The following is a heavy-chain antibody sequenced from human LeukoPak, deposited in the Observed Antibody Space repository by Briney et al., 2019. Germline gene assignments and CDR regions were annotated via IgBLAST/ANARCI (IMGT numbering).Heavy chain of an antibody. CDR2: ISGSGGST. V-gene: IGHV3-23*01. Sequence: GGSLRLSCAASGFTFSSYAMSWVRQAPGKGLEWVSAISGSGGSTYYADSVKGRFTISRDNSKNTLYLQMNSLRAEDTAVYYCAKASVYCSGGSCHGGHWGQGTLVTVSS. CDR1: GFTFSSYA. CDR3: AKASVYCSGGSCHGGH. D-gene: IGHD2-15*01. J-gene: IGHJ4*02.